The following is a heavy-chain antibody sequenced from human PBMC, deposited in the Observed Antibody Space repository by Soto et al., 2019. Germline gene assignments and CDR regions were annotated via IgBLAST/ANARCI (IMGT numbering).Heavy chain of an antibody. Sequence: EVQLLESGGGLVQPGGSLRLSCAASGFTFSSYAMRWVRQTPAKVLEWVSAISGSGGSTYYADSVKGRFTFARDNSKNTLYLQMNSLRGDDTAVYYCANSPHNIRYYYYMDVWGKGTTVTVSS. CDR1: GFTFSSYA. CDR3: ANSPHNIRYYYYMDV. J-gene: IGHJ6*03. D-gene: IGHD2-2*02. V-gene: IGHV3-23*01. CDR2: ISGSGGST.